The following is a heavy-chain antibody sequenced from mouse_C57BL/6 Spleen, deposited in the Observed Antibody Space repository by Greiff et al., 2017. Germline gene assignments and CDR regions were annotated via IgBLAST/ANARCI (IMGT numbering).Heavy chain of an antibody. V-gene: IGHV7-1*01. CDR2: SRNKANDYTT. Sequence: EVKLVESGGGLVQSGRSLRLSCATSGFTFSDFYMEWVRQAPGKGLEWIAASRNKANDYTTEYSASVKGRFIVSRDTSQSILYLQMNALRAEDTAIYYCARDNIKGAMDYWGQGTSVTVSS. CDR3: ARDNIKGAMDY. J-gene: IGHJ4*01. CDR1: GFTFSDFY. D-gene: IGHD1-3*01.